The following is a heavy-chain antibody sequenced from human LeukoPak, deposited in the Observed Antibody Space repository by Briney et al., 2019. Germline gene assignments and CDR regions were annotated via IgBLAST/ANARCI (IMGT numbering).Heavy chain of an antibody. CDR2: FSDSTSTI. CDR3: LRRHVSGWFYFDY. CDR1: GFTFSTYG. Sequence: GGSLRLSCAASGFTFSTYGMHWVRQAPGKGLEWISYFSDSTSTIYYAYSLRGRFTISWDNAQNSLYMQMNRLRGEDTAVYYCLRRHVSGWFYFDYWGQGTLVTVSS. D-gene: IGHD6-19*01. V-gene: IGHV3-48*01. J-gene: IGHJ4*02.